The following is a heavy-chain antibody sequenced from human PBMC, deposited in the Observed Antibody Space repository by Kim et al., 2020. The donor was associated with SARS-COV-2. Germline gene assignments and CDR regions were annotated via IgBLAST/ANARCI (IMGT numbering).Heavy chain of an antibody. D-gene: IGHD1-1*01. CDR1: GGSISSGGYY. J-gene: IGHJ5*02. Sequence: SETLSLTCTVSGGSISSGGYYWSWIRQHPGKGLEWIGYIYYSGSTYYNPSLKGRVTISVDTSKNQFSLKLSSVTAADTAVYYCARNPRLGERRSQARVWFDHWGQGTLVTVSS. CDR3: ARNPRLGERRSQARVWFDH. V-gene: IGHV4-31*03. CDR2: IYYSGST.